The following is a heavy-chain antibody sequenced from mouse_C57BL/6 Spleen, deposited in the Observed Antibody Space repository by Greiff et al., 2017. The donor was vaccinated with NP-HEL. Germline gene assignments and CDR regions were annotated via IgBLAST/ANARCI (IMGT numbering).Heavy chain of an antibody. V-gene: IGHV1-15*01. CDR1: GYTFTDYE. J-gene: IGHJ1*03. Sequence: QVQLKQSGAELVRPGASVTLSCKASGYTFTDYEMHWVKQTPVHGLEWIGAIDPETGGTAYNQKFKGKAILTADKSSSTAYMELRSLTSEDSAVYYCTSGYYGSSPDVWGTGTTVTVSS. CDR3: TSGYYGSSPDV. D-gene: IGHD1-1*01. CDR2: IDPETGGT.